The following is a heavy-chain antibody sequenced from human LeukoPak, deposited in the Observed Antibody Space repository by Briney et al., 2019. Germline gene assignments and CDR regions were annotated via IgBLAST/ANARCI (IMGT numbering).Heavy chain of an antibody. V-gene: IGHV1-18*04. CDR1: GYSFTEYG. CDR3: ARSGYYFVGFDY. CDR2: ISAYNGNT. D-gene: IGHD3-22*01. J-gene: IGHJ4*02. Sequence: ASVTVSCKASGYSFTEYGINWVRQAPGQGLEWMGWISAYNGNTNFAPKFQDRVIMTTDTSTSTAYMELRSLRSDDTAVYFCARSGYYFVGFDYWGQGTLVTVSS.